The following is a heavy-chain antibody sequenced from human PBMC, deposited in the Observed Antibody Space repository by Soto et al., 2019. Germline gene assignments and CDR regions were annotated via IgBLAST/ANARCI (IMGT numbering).Heavy chain of an antibody. CDR2: INAGNGNT. CDR3: ASTSFYYDSSGYYYPDAFDI. V-gene: IGHV1-3*01. Sequence: QVQLVQSGAEVKKPGASVKVSCKASGYTFTSYAMHWVRQAPGQRLEGMGWINAGNGNTKYSQKYQGRVTITRDPSASTAYMELSSLRSEDTAVYYCASTSFYYDSSGYYYPDAFDIWGQGTMVTVSS. J-gene: IGHJ3*02. CDR1: GYTFTSYA. D-gene: IGHD3-22*01.